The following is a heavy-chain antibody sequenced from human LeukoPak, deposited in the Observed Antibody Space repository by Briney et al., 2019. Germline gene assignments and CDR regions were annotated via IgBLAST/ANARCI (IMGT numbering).Heavy chain of an antibody. D-gene: IGHD2-2*01. Sequence: GGSLRLSCAASGFTFSSYGMSWVRQAPGKGLEWVSAISGSGGSTYYADSVKGRFTISRDNSKNTLYLQMNSLRAEDTAVYYCAKPLVVVPAAIGDWFDPWGQGTLVTVSS. CDR3: AKPLVVVPAAIGDWFDP. CDR2: ISGSGGST. J-gene: IGHJ5*02. CDR1: GFTFSSYG. V-gene: IGHV3-23*01.